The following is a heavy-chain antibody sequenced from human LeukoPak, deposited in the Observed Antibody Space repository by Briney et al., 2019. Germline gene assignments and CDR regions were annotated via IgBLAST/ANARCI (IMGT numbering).Heavy chain of an antibody. CDR2: INHSGST. CDR3: ARKWLQHDY. D-gene: IGHD5-24*01. V-gene: IGHV4-34*01. CDR1: GGSFSGYY. Sequence: SETLSLTCAVYGGSFSGYYWSWIRQPPGKGLEWIGEINHSGSTNYNPSLKSRVTISVDTSKNQFSLKLSSVTAADTAVYYCARKWLQHDYWGQGTLVTVSS. J-gene: IGHJ4*02.